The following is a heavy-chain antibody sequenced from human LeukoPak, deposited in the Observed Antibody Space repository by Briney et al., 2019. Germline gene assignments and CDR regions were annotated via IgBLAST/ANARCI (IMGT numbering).Heavy chain of an antibody. D-gene: IGHD3-3*01. CDR3: ARDGGQRDDFWSGYYL. CDR1: GFTFSSYG. CDR2: IRYDGSNK. Sequence: GGSLRLSCAASGFTFSSYGMHWVRQAPGKGLEWVAFIRYDGSNKYYADSVKGRFTISRDNSKNTLYLQMNSLRGEDTAVYYCARDGGQRDDFWSGYYLWGQGTLVTVSS. V-gene: IGHV3-30*02. J-gene: IGHJ5*02.